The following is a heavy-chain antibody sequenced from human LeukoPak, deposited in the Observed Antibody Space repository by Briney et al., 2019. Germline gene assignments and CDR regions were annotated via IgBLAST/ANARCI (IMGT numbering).Heavy chain of an antibody. Sequence: GGSLRLSCVASGFTFTNAWMSWVRQAPGKGLEWVGHIKSKTDGGTTDYSAPVKGRFIISRADSEHTLYLQMNSLKTDDTAVYYCAKYDASVNFDYWGQGTLVTVSS. J-gene: IGHJ4*02. CDR1: GFTFTNAW. CDR3: AKYDASVNFDY. D-gene: IGHD3-16*01. V-gene: IGHV3-15*05. CDR2: IKSKTDGGTT.